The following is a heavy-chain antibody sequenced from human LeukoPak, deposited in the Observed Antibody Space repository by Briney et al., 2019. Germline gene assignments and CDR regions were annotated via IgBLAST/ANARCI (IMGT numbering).Heavy chain of an antibody. Sequence: ASVKVSCKVSGYTLTELSMHWVRQAPGNGLEWMGGFDPEDGETIYAQKFQGRVTMTEDTSTDTAYMELSSLRSEDTAVYYCATHHYDILTGYYRFDYWGQGTLVTVSS. D-gene: IGHD3-9*01. CDR2: FDPEDGET. J-gene: IGHJ4*02. CDR3: ATHHYDILTGYYRFDY. V-gene: IGHV1-24*01. CDR1: GYTLTELS.